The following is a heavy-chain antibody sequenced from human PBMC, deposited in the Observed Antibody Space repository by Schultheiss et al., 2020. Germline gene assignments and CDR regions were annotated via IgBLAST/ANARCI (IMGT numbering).Heavy chain of an antibody. Sequence: SETLSLTCTVSGGSISSSSYYWGWIRQPPGKGLEWIGYIYYSGSTNYNPSLKSRVTISVDTSKNQFSLKLSSVTAADTAVYYCARGPPLYSSSWYSRGLGQGKYYYGMDVWGQGTTVTVSS. V-gene: IGHV4-61*05. J-gene: IGHJ6*02. D-gene: IGHD6-13*01. CDR2: IYYSGST. CDR1: GGSISSSSYY. CDR3: ARGPPLYSSSWYSRGLGQGKYYYGMDV.